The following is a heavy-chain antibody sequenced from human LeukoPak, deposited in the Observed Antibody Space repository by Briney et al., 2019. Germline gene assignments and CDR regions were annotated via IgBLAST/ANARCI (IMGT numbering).Heavy chain of an antibody. D-gene: IGHD2-2*01. Sequence: ASVKVSCKASGGTFSSYAISWVRQAPGQGLEWMGGIIPIFGTANYAQKFQGRVTITADESTSTAYMELSSLRSEDTAVYYCARSSRGSNIVVVPAASLYYGMDVWGQGTTVTVSS. CDR2: IIPIFGTA. V-gene: IGHV1-69*13. CDR1: GGTFSSYA. CDR3: ARSSRGSNIVVVPAASLYYGMDV. J-gene: IGHJ6*02.